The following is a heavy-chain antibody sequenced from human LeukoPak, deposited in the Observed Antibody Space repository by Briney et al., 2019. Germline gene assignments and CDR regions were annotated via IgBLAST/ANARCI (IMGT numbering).Heavy chain of an antibody. CDR3: ARVWCSNTSCYPSQDY. V-gene: IGHV1-18*01. D-gene: IGHD2-2*01. J-gene: IGHJ4*02. CDR2: ISAYNGNT. CDR1: GYTFTSYG. Sequence: ASVKVSCKASGYTFTSYGISWVRQGPGPGLEWMGWISAYNGNTNYAQKPQGRVTMTTDTSTSTAYMELRSLRSDDTAVYYCARVWCSNTSCYPSQDYWGQGTLVTVSS.